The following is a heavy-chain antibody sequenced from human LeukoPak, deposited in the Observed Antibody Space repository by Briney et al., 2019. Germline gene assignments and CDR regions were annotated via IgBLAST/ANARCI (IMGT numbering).Heavy chain of an antibody. J-gene: IGHJ4*02. CDR2: IKQDGSEK. Sequence: TGGSLRLSCEASGFTFSIYGMSWVRQAPGKGLEWVANIKQDGSEKYYVDSVKGRFTISRDNAKNSLYLQMNSLRVEDTAVYYCAKDRLLWFGEWGFGGQGTLVTVSS. D-gene: IGHD3-10*01. CDR3: AKDRLLWFGEWGF. CDR1: GFTFSIYG. V-gene: IGHV3-7*01.